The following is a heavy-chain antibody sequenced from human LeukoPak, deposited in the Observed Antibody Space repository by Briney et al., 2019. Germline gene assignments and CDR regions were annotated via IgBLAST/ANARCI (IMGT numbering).Heavy chain of an antibody. Sequence: GGSLRLYCAASGFTFGSYAMHWVRQAPGKGLEWVAVISYDGSNKYYADSVKGRFTISRDNSKNTLYLQMNSLRAEDTAVYYCARVGYDYVWGSYRWSLYYWGQGTLVTVSS. V-gene: IGHV3-30-3*01. CDR3: ARVGYDYVWGSYRWSLYY. CDR1: GFTFGSYA. CDR2: ISYDGSNK. J-gene: IGHJ4*02. D-gene: IGHD3-16*02.